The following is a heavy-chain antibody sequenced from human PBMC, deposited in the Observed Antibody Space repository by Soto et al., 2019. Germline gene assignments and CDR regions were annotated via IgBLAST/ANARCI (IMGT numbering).Heavy chain of an antibody. J-gene: IGHJ4*02. D-gene: IGHD2-2*02. CDR2: IYSGGST. CDR3: ARGVDVVVPAAIPFDY. V-gene: IGHV3-53*01. Sequence: PGGSLRLSCAASGFTVSSNYMSWVRQAPGKGLEWVSVIYSGGSTYYADSVKGRFTISRDNSKNTLYLQMNSLRAEDTAVYYCARGVDVVVPAAIPFDYWGQGTLVSLL. CDR1: GFTVSSNY.